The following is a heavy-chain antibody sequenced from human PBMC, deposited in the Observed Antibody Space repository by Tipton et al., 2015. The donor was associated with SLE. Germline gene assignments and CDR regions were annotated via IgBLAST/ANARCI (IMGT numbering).Heavy chain of an antibody. V-gene: IGHV1-2*02. J-gene: IGHJ5*02. CDR2: INPYNGGA. D-gene: IGHD3-22*01. Sequence: QSGPEVRKPGASVRVSCKASGYTFTGYYIHWVRQAPGQGLEYMGWINPYNGGANSAQKFQGRVTMTRDTSISTAYMELSRLRSDDTAIYYCARGYYDSRSWFDPWGQGTLVTVS. CDR3: ARGYYDSRSWFDP. CDR1: GYTFTGYY.